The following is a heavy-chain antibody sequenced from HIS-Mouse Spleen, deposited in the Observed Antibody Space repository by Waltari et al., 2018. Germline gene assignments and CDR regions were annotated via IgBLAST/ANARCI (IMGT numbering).Heavy chain of an antibody. J-gene: IGHJ4*02. CDR2: ISYDGSNK. Sequence: ASGFTFSSYAMHWVRQAPGKGLEWVAVISYDGSNKYYADSVKGRFTISRDKSKNTLYLQMNSLRAEDAAVYYCARDSYSSSWYFDYWGQGTLVTVSS. V-gene: IGHV3-30*04. D-gene: IGHD6-13*01. CDR3: ARDSYSSSWYFDY. CDR1: GFTFSSYA.